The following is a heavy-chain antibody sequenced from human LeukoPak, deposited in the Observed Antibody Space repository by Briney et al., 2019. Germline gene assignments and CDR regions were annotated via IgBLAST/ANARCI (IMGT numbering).Heavy chain of an antibody. CDR2: IYHSGST. J-gene: IGHJ4*02. CDR1: GGSISSGRYF. D-gene: IGHD6-6*01. V-gene: IGHV4-30-2*01. Sequence: PSETLSLTCTVSGGSISSGRYFWGWIRQPPGKGLEWIGYIYHSGSTSYNPSLKSRVTISVDRSKNQFSLKLNSVTAADTAVYYCARDYSSSSWPDYWGQGTLVTVSS. CDR3: ARDYSSSSWPDY.